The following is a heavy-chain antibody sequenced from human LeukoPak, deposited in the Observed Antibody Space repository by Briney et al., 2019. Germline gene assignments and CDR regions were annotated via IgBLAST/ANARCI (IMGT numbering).Heavy chain of an antibody. CDR3: ARRRGSSWLNYYYYYMDV. J-gene: IGHJ6*03. Sequence: SETLSLTCTVSGGSISSSSYYWGWIRQPPGKGLEWIGEINHSGSTNYNPSLKSRVTISVDTSKNQFSLKLSSVTAADTAVYYCARRRGSSWLNYYYYYMDVWGKGTTVTISS. CDR2: INHSGST. D-gene: IGHD6-13*01. CDR1: GGSISSSSYY. V-gene: IGHV4-39*07.